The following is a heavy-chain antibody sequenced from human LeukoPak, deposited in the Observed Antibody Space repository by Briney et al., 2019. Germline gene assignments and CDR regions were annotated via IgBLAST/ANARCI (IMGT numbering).Heavy chain of an antibody. Sequence: SETLSLTCTVSGGSIISSSYYWGWIRQPPGKGLEWIGSIYYSGSTYYNPSLKSRVTISVYTSENQFSLKLSSVAAADTAVYYCARAARSGYYYYYMDVWGKGTTVTISS. V-gene: IGHV4-39*07. J-gene: IGHJ6*03. CDR3: ARAARSGYYYYYMDV. CDR2: IYYSGST. D-gene: IGHD2-15*01. CDR1: GGSIISSSYY.